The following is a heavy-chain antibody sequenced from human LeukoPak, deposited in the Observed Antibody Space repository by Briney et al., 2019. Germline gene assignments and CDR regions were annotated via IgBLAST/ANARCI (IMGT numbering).Heavy chain of an antibody. J-gene: IGHJ4*02. V-gene: IGHV4-59*01. D-gene: IGHD3-10*01. CDR3: ARMRWFGELSLDY. Sequence: SEALSLPCTVSGGSISSYYWGWIRPPPGEGLEWIGYIYYSGSTNYNPSLKSRVTISVDTSKNQFSLKLSSVTAADTAVYYCARMRWFGELSLDYWGQGTLVTVSS. CDR2: IYYSGST. CDR1: GGSISSYY.